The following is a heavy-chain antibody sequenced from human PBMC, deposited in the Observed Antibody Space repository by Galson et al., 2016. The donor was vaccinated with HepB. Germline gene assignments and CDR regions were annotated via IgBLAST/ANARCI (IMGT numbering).Heavy chain of an antibody. Sequence: SVKISCKASGGTFSSNAINWVRQAPGQGLEWMGWISASKGKTNYAQNLQGRVPMTTDTYTSTVSMELRSLRSEDTAVYYCASTPEDRAGWYKNYFYYAMDVWGQGTTVTVSS. CDR3: ASTPEDRAGWYKNYFYYAMDV. J-gene: IGHJ6*02. D-gene: IGHD1-14*01. CDR1: GGTFSSNA. CDR2: ISASKGKT. V-gene: IGHV1-18*01.